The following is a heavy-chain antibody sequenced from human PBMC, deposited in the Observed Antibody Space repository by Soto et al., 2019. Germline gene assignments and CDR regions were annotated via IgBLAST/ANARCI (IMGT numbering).Heavy chain of an antibody. D-gene: IGHD6-13*01. Sequence: SETLSLTCTVSGGSVSSYYWSCIRQPPGKGLEWIGYISSSGSTNYNPSLKSRVTISLETSTNHFSLKLSSVTAADTAVYYCARVGSSWGWSDPWGQGILVTVSS. CDR1: GGSVSSYY. CDR2: ISSSGST. V-gene: IGHV4-59*02. J-gene: IGHJ5*02. CDR3: ARVGSSWGWSDP.